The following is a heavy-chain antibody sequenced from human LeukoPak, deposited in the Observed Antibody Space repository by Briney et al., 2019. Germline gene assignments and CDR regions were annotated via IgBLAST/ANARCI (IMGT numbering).Heavy chain of an antibody. CDR3: AGVRFLEWFDAFDI. Sequence: SQTLSLTRTVSGGSISSGSYYWSWIRQPAGKGLEWIGRIYTSGSTNYNPSLKSRVTISVDTSKNQFSLKLSSVTAADTAVYYCAGVRFLEWFDAFDIWGQGTMVTVSS. V-gene: IGHV4-61*02. D-gene: IGHD3-3*01. CDR2: IYTSGST. J-gene: IGHJ3*02. CDR1: GGSISSGSYY.